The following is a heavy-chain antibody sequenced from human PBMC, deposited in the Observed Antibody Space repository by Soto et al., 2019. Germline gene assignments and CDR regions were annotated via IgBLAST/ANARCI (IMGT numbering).Heavy chain of an antibody. V-gene: IGHV1-18*01. CDR1: GYTLTNYA. CDR3: AIDCTGGSCFCIY. D-gene: IGHD2-15*01. CDR2: INTYNGNS. Sequence: QVQLVQSAAEVKKPGASVKVSCKASGYTLTNYAISWVRQAPGQGPEWMGWINTYNGNSNYAQKFQGRVTMTTDTSTNTASMALRSLTSDDTAVDYCAIDCTGGSCFCIYWGQGTLVTVSS. J-gene: IGHJ4*02.